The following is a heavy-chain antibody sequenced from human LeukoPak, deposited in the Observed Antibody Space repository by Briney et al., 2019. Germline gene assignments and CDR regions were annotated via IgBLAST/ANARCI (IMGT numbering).Heavy chain of an antibody. CDR2: ISSSGSTI. J-gene: IGHJ4*02. CDR1: GFTFSSYE. Sequence: GGSLRLSCAASGFTFSSYEMNWVRQAPGKGLEWVSYISSSGSTIYYADSVKGRFTISRDNAKNSLYLQMNSLRAEDTAVFYCAGGGLRYFDWLLPDFDSWGQGTLVTVSS. CDR3: AGGGLRYFDWLLPDFDS. V-gene: IGHV3-48*03. D-gene: IGHD3-9*01.